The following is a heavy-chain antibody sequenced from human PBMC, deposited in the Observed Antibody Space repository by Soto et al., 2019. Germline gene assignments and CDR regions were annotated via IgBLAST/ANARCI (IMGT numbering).Heavy chain of an antibody. J-gene: IGHJ4*02. V-gene: IGHV3-11*01. D-gene: IGHD2-21*02. Sequence: QVQLVESGGGLVKPGGSLRLSCAASGFTFSESYMSWIRQAPGKGLEWVSYISNSGSATYYADSVKGRFTTLRDNAKNSLFLQMNSRRDEDTAMYYCARGGRPWRGGYWDVGLLAYWGQGTLVTVSS. CDR2: ISNSGSAT. CDR3: ARGGRPWRGGYWDVGLLAY. CDR1: GFTFSESY.